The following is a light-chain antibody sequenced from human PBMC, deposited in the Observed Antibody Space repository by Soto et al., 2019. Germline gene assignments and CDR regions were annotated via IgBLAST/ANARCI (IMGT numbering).Light chain of an antibody. V-gene: IGKV3-20*01. Sequence: LVLTQSPGTLSLSPGERATLSCRASETVNSDYLAWYQQKPGQAPRLLIYGASSRATGIPDRFSGSGSGTDFTLTINRLEPEDFAVYYCQQYGSSPLFTFGPGTKVDIK. CDR2: GAS. CDR1: ETVNSDY. J-gene: IGKJ3*01. CDR3: QQYGSSPLFT.